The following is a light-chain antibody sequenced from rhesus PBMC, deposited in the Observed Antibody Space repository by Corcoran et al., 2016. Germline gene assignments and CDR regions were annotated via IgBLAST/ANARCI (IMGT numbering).Light chain of an antibody. CDR3: QHNYGTPYS. CDR2: KAS. J-gene: IGKJ2*01. V-gene: IGKV1-74*01. Sequence: DIQMTQSPSSLSASVGDRVTITCWTSENVNNDLNWYQQKTGKAPKPLIYKASTLQSGVPSRFSGNGSWTDYTFTISSLQSEDVTTYYCQHNYGTPYSFGQGTKVEIK. CDR1: ENVNND.